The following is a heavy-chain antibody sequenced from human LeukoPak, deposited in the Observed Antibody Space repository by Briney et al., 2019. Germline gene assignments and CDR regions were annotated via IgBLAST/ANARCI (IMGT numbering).Heavy chain of an antibody. Sequence: GGSLRLSCAASGFTFTIYAIHWVRQAPGKGLEWLAVTDGSNKFYSDSVKGRFTISGDSSKNTVYLQMNSLRPEDTAMYYCAKDLIAGAPDYFDYWGQGTLVSVPS. CDR2: TDGSNK. CDR1: GFTFTIYA. V-gene: IGHV3-30-3*01. CDR3: AKDLIAGAPDYFDY. D-gene: IGHD1-14*01. J-gene: IGHJ4*02.